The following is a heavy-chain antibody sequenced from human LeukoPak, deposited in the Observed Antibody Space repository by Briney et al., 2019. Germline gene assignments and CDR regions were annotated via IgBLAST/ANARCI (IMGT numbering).Heavy chain of an antibody. D-gene: IGHD3-16*01. J-gene: IGHJ4*02. V-gene: IGHV1-69*13. CDR3: ARDKKGGTDFDY. CDR1: GGTFSSYA. CDR2: IIPIFGTA. Sequence: SVRVSCKASGGTFSSYAISWVRQAPGQGLEWMGGIIPIFGTANYAQKFQGRVTITADESTSTAYMELSSLRSEDTAVYYCARDKKGGTDFDYWGQGTLVTVSS.